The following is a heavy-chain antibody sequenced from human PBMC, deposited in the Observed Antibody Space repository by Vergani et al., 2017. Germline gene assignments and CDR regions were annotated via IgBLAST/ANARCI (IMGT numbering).Heavy chain of an antibody. CDR2: ISPSSTTI. CDR3: ARVQNGGYMDV. Sequence: EVQLVESGGNLVQPGGSLRLSCAASGFTFRSYSMNWVRQAPGKGLEWVSYISPSSTTIYYADSVKGRFTISRDNVKNSLYLQMNSLRAEDTAVYYCARVQNGGYMDVWGKGTTVTVSS. CDR1: GFTFRSYS. D-gene: IGHD3-10*01. J-gene: IGHJ6*03. V-gene: IGHV3-48*01.